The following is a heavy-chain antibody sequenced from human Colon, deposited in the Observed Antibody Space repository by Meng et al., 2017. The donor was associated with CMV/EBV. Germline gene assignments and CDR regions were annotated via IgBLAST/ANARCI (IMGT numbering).Heavy chain of an antibody. CDR3: ARGLDCSSTSCYIYFDY. CDR2: INHSGST. J-gene: IGHJ4*02. Sequence: GGAFSGDYWSWISQPPGKGLEWIGEINHSGSTNYNPSLKSRVTISVDTSKNQFSLKLSSVTAADTAVYYCARGLDCSSTSCYIYFDYWGQGTLVTVSS. V-gene: IGHV4-34*01. CDR1: GGAFSGDY. D-gene: IGHD2-2*02.